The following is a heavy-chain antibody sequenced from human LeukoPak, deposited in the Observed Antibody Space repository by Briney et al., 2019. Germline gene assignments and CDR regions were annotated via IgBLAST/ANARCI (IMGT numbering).Heavy chain of an antibody. Sequence: PSETPSLTCTVSGGSISSSSYYWGWIRQPPGKGLEWIGSIYYSGSTYYNPSLKSRVTISVDTSKNQFSLKLSSVTAADTAVYYCARSPELLTYFMGGVFDYWGQGTLVTVSS. V-gene: IGHV4-39*01. CDR2: IYYSGST. CDR3: ARSPELLTYFMGGVFDY. J-gene: IGHJ4*02. D-gene: IGHD1-26*01. CDR1: GGSISSSSYY.